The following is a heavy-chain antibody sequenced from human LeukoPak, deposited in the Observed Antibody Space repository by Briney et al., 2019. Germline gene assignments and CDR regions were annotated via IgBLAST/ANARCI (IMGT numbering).Heavy chain of an antibody. Sequence: GESLKISCKGSGYSFTSYWIGWVRQMPGKGLEWMGIIYPGDSDTRYSPSFQGQVTISVDKSISTAYLQWSSLKASDTAMYYCARRGGPDYGDYCIDYWGQGTLVIVSS. D-gene: IGHD4-17*01. CDR2: IYPGDSDT. CDR1: GYSFTSYW. J-gene: IGHJ4*02. CDR3: ARRGGPDYGDYCIDY. V-gene: IGHV5-51*01.